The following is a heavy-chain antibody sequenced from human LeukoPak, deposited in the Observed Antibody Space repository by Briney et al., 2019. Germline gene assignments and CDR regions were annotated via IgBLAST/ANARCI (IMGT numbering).Heavy chain of an antibody. CDR2: IKQDGSQK. J-gene: IGHJ4*02. CDR3: ARASLSSLLTFDY. CDR1: VFTSGIYW. V-gene: IGHV3-7*01. D-gene: IGHD2-15*01. Sequence: VGSLRLSCAASVFTSGIYWMNWVRQAPGKGLEWVAVIKQDGSQKFYLDSVRGRFTIPTDTANNSLYLLMNSLRAEYTAVYYCARASLSSLLTFDYWGQGTLVTVSS.